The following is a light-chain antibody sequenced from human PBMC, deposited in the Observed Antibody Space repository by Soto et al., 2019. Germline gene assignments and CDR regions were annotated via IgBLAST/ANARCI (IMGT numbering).Light chain of an antibody. CDR3: ASWDDRLNGLV. CDR1: RSNIGSNT. J-gene: IGLJ2*01. V-gene: IGLV1-44*01. Sequence: QLVLTQPPSASGAPGQSVTISCSGGRSNIGSNTVTWYQQVPGTAPKFLIYSNNQRPSGVPDRFSGSKSGTSASLAISGLQAEDEADYYCASWDDRLNGLVFGGGTKLTVL. CDR2: SNN.